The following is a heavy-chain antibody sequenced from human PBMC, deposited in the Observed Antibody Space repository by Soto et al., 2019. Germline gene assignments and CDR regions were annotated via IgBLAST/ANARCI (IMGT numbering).Heavy chain of an antibody. J-gene: IGHJ3*02. CDR3: ASRSGYSSSNYAFDI. Sequence: QVQLQESGPGLVKPSQTLSLTCTVSGGSISSGGYYWSWIRQHPGKGLEWIGYIYYSGSTYYNPSLKSRVTLSVDTSKNQFSLKLSCVTAADTAVYYCASRSGYSSSNYAFDIWGKGTMVTVSS. CDR1: GGSISSGGYY. V-gene: IGHV4-31*03. D-gene: IGHD6-6*01. CDR2: IYYSGST.